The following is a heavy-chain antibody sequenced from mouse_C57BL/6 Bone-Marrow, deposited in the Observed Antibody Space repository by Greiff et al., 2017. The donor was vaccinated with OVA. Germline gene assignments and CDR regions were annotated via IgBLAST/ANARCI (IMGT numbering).Heavy chain of an antibody. CDR1: GFTFSDYG. D-gene: IGHD2-1*01. J-gene: IGHJ1*03. CDR2: ISSGSSTI. Sequence: EVKVEESGGGLVKPGGSLKLSCAASGFTFSDYGMHWVRQAPEKGLEWVAYISSGSSTIYYADTVKGRFTISRDNAKNTLFLQMTSLRSEDTAMYYCARPRGKYWYFDVWGTGTTVTVSS. V-gene: IGHV5-17*01. CDR3: ARPRGKYWYFDV.